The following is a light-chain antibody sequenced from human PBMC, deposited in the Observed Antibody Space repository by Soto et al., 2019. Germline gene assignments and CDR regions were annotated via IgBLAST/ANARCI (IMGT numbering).Light chain of an antibody. Sequence: EIVLTQSPGTLSLSPGERATISCRASQRVSSRYFAWFQQRPGQVPRLLIFGSSSRAPGIPDRFSGSGSGTDFALTISRLEPEDFGVYYCQQYYHSPRKFGQGRKVEIK. J-gene: IGKJ1*01. CDR1: QRVSSRY. V-gene: IGKV3-20*01. CDR3: QQYYHSPRK. CDR2: GSS.